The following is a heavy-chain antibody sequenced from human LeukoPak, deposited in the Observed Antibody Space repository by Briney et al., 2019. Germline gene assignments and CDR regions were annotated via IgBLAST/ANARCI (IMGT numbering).Heavy chain of an antibody. CDR1: GGSISSYY. Sequence: SETLSLTCTVSGGSISSYYWSWLRQPAGKGLEWIGRIYTRGNTNYNPSLKSRVTMSVDKSKNQFSLKLSSVTAADTAVYYCARDRSGSYWVNWFDPWGQGTLVTVSS. CDR2: IYTRGNT. J-gene: IGHJ5*02. V-gene: IGHV4-4*07. CDR3: ARDRSGSYWVNWFDP. D-gene: IGHD6-19*01.